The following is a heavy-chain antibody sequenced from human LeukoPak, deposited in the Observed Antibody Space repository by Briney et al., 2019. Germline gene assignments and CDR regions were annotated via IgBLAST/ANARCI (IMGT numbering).Heavy chain of an antibody. D-gene: IGHD3-22*01. CDR3: AREKSYYYDSSGTPSD. CDR1: GGSVSSGSYY. Sequence: SETLSLTCTVSGGSVSSGSYYWSWIQQPPGKGLEWIGYIYYSGSTNYNPSLKSRVTISVDTSKNQFSLKLSSVTAADTAVYYCAREKSYYYDSSGTPSDWGQGTLVTVSS. J-gene: IGHJ4*02. CDR2: IYYSGST. V-gene: IGHV4-61*01.